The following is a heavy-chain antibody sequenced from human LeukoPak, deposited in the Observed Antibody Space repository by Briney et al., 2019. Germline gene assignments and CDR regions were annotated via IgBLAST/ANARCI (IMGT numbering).Heavy chain of an antibody. J-gene: IGHJ4*02. CDR1: GATINNAY. D-gene: IGHD2-2*01. CDR3: AKDQEYCSSTSCYGGDYFDY. CDR2: VSGSGGST. Sequence: PGGSLRLSCAVSGATINNAYMSWVRQAPGKGLEWVSAVSGSGGSTYYADSVRGRFTVSRDTSKNTLYLQMNSLRAEDTAVYYCAKDQEYCSSTSCYGGDYFDYWGQGTLVTVSS. V-gene: IGHV3-23*01.